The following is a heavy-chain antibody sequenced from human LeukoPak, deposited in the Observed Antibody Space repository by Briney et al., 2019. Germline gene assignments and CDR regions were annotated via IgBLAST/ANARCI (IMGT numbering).Heavy chain of an antibody. CDR1: GYTFTSYG. D-gene: IGHD3-10*01. V-gene: IGHV1-18*01. CDR3: ARGAMVRGVVMPFDY. J-gene: IGHJ4*02. CDR2: ISAYNGNT. Sequence: ASVKVSCKASGYTFTSYGISWVRQAPGQGLEWMGWISAYNGNTNYAQKLQGRVTMTTDTSTSTAYMELRSLRSDDTAVYYCARGAMVRGVVMPFDYWGQGTLVTVSS.